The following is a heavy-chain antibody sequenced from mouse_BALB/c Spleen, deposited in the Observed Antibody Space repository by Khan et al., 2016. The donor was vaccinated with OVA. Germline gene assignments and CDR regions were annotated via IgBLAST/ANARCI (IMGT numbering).Heavy chain of an antibody. D-gene: IGHD2-14*01. Sequence: QVQLKQSGAELARPGASVKMSCKASGYTFTSYTIHWIKKRPGQGLEWIGYINPSNDYTNYNQKFKDKATLTTDKSSTTAYLRLSSLTSEDSAVYTCVRDGAYHRDDGWFAYWGQGTLVTVSA. CDR1: GYTFTSYT. V-gene: IGHV1-4*01. CDR2: INPSNDYT. J-gene: IGHJ3*01. CDR3: VRDGAYHRDDGWFAY.